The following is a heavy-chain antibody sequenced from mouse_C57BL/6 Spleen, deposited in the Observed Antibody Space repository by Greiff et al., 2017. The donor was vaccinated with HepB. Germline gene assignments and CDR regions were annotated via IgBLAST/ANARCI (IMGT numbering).Heavy chain of an antibody. V-gene: IGHV1-64*01. J-gene: IGHJ3*01. CDR2: IHPNSGST. D-gene: IGHD2-3*01. CDR3: ARSGDGYYWFAY. Sequence: QVQLQQPGAELVKPGASVKLSCKASGYTFTSYWMHWVKQRPGQGLEWIGMIHPNSGSTNYNEKFKSKATLTVDKSSSTAYMQLSSLTSEDSAVYYCARSGDGYYWFAYWGQGTLVTVSA. CDR1: GYTFTSYW.